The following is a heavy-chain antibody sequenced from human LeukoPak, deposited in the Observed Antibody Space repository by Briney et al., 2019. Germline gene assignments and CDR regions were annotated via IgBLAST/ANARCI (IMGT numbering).Heavy chain of an antibody. Sequence: PGGSLRLSCAASRFTFSNYWMSWVRQAPGKGLEWLTNIKQDGGEKYYVDSVKGRFTISRDNAKNSLYLQMNSLRAEDTAVYYCASQKNGASDYWGQGTLVTVSS. V-gene: IGHV3-7*05. CDR2: IKQDGGEK. J-gene: IGHJ4*02. CDR3: ASQKNGASDY. D-gene: IGHD1-1*01. CDR1: RFTFSNYW.